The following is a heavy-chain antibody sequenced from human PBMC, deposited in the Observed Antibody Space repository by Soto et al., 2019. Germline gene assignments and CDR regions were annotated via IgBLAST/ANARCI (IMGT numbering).Heavy chain of an antibody. Sequence: EVQVMESGGGLVQPGGSLRLSCEAAGFTVSRNYMSWVRQAPGKGLXCVSVVYTNGNTYFADSVKGRFTVSRDNSRNTLYLQMNSLRVEDTAVYFCARSAAVIVGYAFETWGPGTMVTVSS. J-gene: IGHJ3*02. CDR1: GFTVSRNY. V-gene: IGHV3-66*01. CDR2: VYTNGNT. D-gene: IGHD3-22*01. CDR3: ARSAAVIVGYAFET.